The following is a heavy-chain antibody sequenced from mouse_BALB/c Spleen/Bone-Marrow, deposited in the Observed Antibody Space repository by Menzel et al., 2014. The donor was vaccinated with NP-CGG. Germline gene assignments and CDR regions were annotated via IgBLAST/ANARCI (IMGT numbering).Heavy chain of an antibody. CDR3: ARSLYGFDWYFDV. J-gene: IGHJ1*01. CDR2: INPYNDGT. CDR1: GYTFTSYV. D-gene: IGHD2-2*01. Sequence: VQLKESGPELVKPGASVKMSCKASGYTFTSYVMHWVEQKPGQGLEWIGNINPYNDGTKYNEKFKGKATLTSDKFSSTAYMELGSLTSEDSAVYYCARSLYGFDWYFDVWGAGTTVTVSS. V-gene: IGHV1-14*01.